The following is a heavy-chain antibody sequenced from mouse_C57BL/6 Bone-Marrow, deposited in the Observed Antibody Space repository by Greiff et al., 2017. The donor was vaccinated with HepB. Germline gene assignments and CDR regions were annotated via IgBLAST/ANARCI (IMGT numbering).Heavy chain of an antibody. CDR1: GYTFTSYG. J-gene: IGHJ1*03. CDR2: IYPRSGNT. V-gene: IGHV1-81*01. Sequence: VQLQQSGAELVRPGASVKLSCKASGYTFTSYGISWVKQRTGQGLEWIGEIYPRSGNTYYNEKFKGKATLTADKSSSTAYMELRSLTSEDSAVYFCAKLLYWYFDVWGTGTTVTVSS. D-gene: IGHD1-1*01. CDR3: AKLLYWYFDV.